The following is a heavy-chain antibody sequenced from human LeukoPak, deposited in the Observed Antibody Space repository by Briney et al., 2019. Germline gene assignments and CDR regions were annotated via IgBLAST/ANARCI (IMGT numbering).Heavy chain of an antibody. V-gene: IGHV1-46*01. CDR3: ARDDGGNHLRYFDY. CDR2: INPSRGST. CDR1: GYTFISHS. Sequence: ASVKVSCKASGYTFISHSMHWVRQAPGQGLEWVGIINPSRGSTTYAQKFQGGVTMTRDTSTSTVFMELSSLRSEDTAVYYCARDDGGNHLRYFDYWGQGTLVTVSS. J-gene: IGHJ4*02. D-gene: IGHD4-23*01.